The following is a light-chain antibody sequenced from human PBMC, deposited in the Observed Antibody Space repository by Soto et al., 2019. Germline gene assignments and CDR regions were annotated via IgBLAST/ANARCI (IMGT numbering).Light chain of an antibody. CDR3: SSHTTSNTRV. V-gene: IGLV2-14*03. CDR2: EVS. J-gene: IGLJ1*01. CDR1: SSDVGAYDF. Sequence: QSALTQPASVSGSPGQSIAISCTGTSSDVGAYDFVSWYQQHPDKAPKLRIYEVSNRPSGVSDRFSGSKSVNTATLTISGLQAEDEADYYCSSHTTSNTRVFGTGTKLTVL.